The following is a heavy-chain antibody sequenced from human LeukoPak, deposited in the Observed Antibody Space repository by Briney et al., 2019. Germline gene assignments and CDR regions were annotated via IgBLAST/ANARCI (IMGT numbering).Heavy chain of an antibody. CDR3: AKDPGIRDYYDSSGYYD. V-gene: IGHV3-30*18. Sequence: PGGSLRLSCAASGFTFSSYGMHWVRQAPGKGLEWVAVISYDGSNKHYADSVKGRFTISRDNSKNTLYLQMNSLRAEDTAVYYCAKDPGIRDYYDSSGYYDWGQGTLVTVSS. J-gene: IGHJ4*02. CDR2: ISYDGSNK. CDR1: GFTFSSYG. D-gene: IGHD3-22*01.